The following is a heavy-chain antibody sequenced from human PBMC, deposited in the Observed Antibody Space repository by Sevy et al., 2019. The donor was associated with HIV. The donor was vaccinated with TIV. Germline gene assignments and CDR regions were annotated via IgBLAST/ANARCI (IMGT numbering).Heavy chain of an antibody. J-gene: IGHJ5*02. V-gene: IGHV3-23*01. Sequence: GESLKISCSASGFTFIAFGMTWVRQAPGKGLEWVSGISGGGAATADADSVKGRFTISRDNSKNTLYLQMNSLTAADTAVYYCARYGRIPVAGHTWFDPWGLGTLVTVSS. CDR1: GFTFIAFG. CDR3: ARYGRIPVAGHTWFDP. CDR2: ISGGGAAT. D-gene: IGHD6-19*01.